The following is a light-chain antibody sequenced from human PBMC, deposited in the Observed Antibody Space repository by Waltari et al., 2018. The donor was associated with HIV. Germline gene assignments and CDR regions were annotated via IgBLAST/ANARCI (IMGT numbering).Light chain of an antibody. Sequence: QSALTQPPSVSGSPGQSVTISCTGSSSDVGSYNRVSWYQQPPGTAPKLMIYEVSNRPSGVPDRFSGSKSGNTASLIISGLQAEDEADYYCRSYTSSNLVFGGGTKLTVL. CDR3: RSYTSSNLV. V-gene: IGLV2-18*02. CDR1: SSDVGSYNR. CDR2: EVS. J-gene: IGLJ2*01.